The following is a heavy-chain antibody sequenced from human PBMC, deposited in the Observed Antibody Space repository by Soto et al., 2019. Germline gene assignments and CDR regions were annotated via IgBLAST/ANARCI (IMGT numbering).Heavy chain of an antibody. CDR2: TYYRSKWYN. CDR1: GDSVSSNSAA. Sequence: QVQLQQSGPGLVKPSQTLSLTCAISGDSVSSNSAAWNWIRQSPSIALERLGRTYYRSKWYNDYAVSVKSRITINPDTPKKQFSLQLNSVPPEDTAVYYCARAYCSGGSCCAWSSWFDPWCQGTLVTVSS. J-gene: IGHJ5*02. D-gene: IGHD2-15*01. CDR3: ARAYCSGGSCCAWSSWFDP. V-gene: IGHV6-1*01.